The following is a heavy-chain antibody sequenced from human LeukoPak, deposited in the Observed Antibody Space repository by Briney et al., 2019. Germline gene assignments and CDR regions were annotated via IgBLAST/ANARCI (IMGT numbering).Heavy chain of an antibody. V-gene: IGHV1-18*01. CDR1: GYTFTSYG. D-gene: IGHD2-2*01. CDR2: ISAYNGNT. CDR3: ARISLYCSSTSCTWTRLDY. J-gene: IGHJ4*02. Sequence: ASVKVSCKASGYTFTSYGISWVRQAPGQGLEWMGWISAYNGNTNYAQKLQGRVTMTTDTSTSTAYMELRSLRSDDTAVYYCARISLYCSSTSCTWTRLDYWGQGTLVTVSS.